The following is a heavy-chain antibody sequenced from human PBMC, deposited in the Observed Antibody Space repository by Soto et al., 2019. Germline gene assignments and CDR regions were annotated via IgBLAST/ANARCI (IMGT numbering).Heavy chain of an antibody. CDR2: ISSDGSST. CDR3: VRTSLVVAAATREDY. V-gene: IGHV3-74*01. CDR1: GFTFSSYW. Sequence: EVQLVESGGGLVQPGGSLRLSCAASGFTFSSYWMHWVRQAPGKGLVWVSRISSDGSSTSYADSVKGRFTISTDNAKNTRYLQMNSLRAEDTAVYYCVRTSLVVAAATREDYWGQGTLVTVSS. D-gene: IGHD2-15*01. J-gene: IGHJ4*02.